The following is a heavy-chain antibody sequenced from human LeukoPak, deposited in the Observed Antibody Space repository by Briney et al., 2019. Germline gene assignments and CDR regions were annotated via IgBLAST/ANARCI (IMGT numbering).Heavy chain of an antibody. V-gene: IGHV3-33*01. CDR2: IWYDGSNK. CDR1: GFTFSSYG. Sequence: GGSLRLSCAASGFTFSSYGMHWVRQAPGKGLEWVAVIWYDGSNKYYADSVKGRFTISRDNPKNTLYLQMNSLRAEDTAVYYCARDPSTIAVAGLDYWGQGTLVTVSS. D-gene: IGHD6-19*01. J-gene: IGHJ4*02. CDR3: ARDPSTIAVAGLDY.